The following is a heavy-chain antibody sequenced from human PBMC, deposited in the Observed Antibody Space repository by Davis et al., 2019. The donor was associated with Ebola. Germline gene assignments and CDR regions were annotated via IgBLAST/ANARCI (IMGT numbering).Heavy chain of an antibody. V-gene: IGHV4-39*07. CDR2: INHSGST. J-gene: IGHJ6*02. D-gene: IGHD2-15*01. Sequence: SETLSLTCTVSGGSISSGGYYWSWIRQPPGKGLEWIGEINHSGSTNYNPSLKSRVTISVDTSKNQFSLKLSSVTAADTAVYYCARARVVVVAATEVYYYYGMDVWGQGTTVTVSS. CDR1: GGSISSGGYY. CDR3: ARARVVVVAATEVYYYYGMDV.